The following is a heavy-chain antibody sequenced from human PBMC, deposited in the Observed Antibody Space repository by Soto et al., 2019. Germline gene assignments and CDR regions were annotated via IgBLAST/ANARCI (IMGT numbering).Heavy chain of an antibody. J-gene: IGHJ3*01. Sequence: QVHLQELGPGLVQPSQTLSLTCAVSGGSISTSGYYWSFIRHLPGKGLEWIGSISYGETTSYNPSLKSRVTISRDTSKNQFSLKLTSVTAADTAVYYCARDGGHGEKGYALERWGQGTMVTVSS. CDR1: GGSISTSGYY. CDR3: ARDGGHGEKGYALER. CDR2: ISYGETT. D-gene: IGHD4-17*01. V-gene: IGHV4-31*11.